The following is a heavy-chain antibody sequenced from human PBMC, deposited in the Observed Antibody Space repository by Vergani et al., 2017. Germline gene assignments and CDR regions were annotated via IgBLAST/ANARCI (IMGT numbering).Heavy chain of an antibody. CDR2: ICHTEDT. Sequence: QVQLQESGPGLVKPPGTLSLTCAVSGDSISSNNCWTWVRQPPGKGLEWIGEICHTEDTKYSPSLKRRVTVSVDTSKSQFSLKLNSVTVADTAVYYCARSRPYCTSGSCPAIWGQGTLVTVSS. V-gene: IGHV4-4*03. CDR1: GDSISSNNC. J-gene: IGHJ4*02. D-gene: IGHD2-15*01. CDR3: ARSRPYCTSGSCPAI.